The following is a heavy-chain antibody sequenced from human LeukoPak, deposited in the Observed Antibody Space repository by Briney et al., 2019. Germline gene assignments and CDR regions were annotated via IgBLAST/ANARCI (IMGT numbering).Heavy chain of an antibody. CDR2: ISGSGGST. CDR3: AKDLEPYDSSGYYDKAFDI. D-gene: IGHD3-22*01. Sequence: GGSLRLSCAASGLTFSSYAMSWVRQAPGKGLEWVSAISGSGGSTYYADSVKGRFTISRDNSKNTRYLKMNSLRAEDTAVYYCAKDLEPYDSSGYYDKAFDIWGQGTMVTVSS. V-gene: IGHV3-23*01. CDR1: GLTFSSYA. J-gene: IGHJ3*02.